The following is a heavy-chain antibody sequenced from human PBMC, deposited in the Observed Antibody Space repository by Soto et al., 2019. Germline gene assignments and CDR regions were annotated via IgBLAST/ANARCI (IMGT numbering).Heavy chain of an antibody. D-gene: IGHD3-22*01. J-gene: IGHJ2*01. CDR1: GASIDNNDYY. V-gene: IGHV4-30-4*01. Sequence: SETLSLTCTVSGASIDNNDYYWSWIRQTPGKGLEWIGYVYYSGTTDYIPSLKSRLSMSIDKSQNQFTLKLNSVTAADTATYYCARMSYFYDKWYFDLWGRGTLVTVSS. CDR2: VYYSGTT. CDR3: ARMSYFYDKWYFDL.